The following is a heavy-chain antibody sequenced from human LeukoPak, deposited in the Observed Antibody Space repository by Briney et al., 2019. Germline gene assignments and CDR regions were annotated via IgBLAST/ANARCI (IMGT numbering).Heavy chain of an antibody. J-gene: IGHJ4*02. Sequence: PGRSLRLSCAASGFTFDDYAMHWVRQAPGKGLEWVSGISWNSGSIGYADSVKGRFTISRDNAKNSLYLQMNSLRAEDMALYYCAKSKDGYKGGFDYWGQGTLVTVSS. CDR1: GFTFDDYA. D-gene: IGHD5-24*01. CDR2: ISWNSGSI. V-gene: IGHV3-9*03. CDR3: AKSKDGYKGGFDY.